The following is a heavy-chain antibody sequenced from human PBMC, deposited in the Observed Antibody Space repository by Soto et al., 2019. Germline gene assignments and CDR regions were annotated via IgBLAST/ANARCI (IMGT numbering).Heavy chain of an antibody. Sequence: QVQLVESGGGGVQPGRSLRLSCAASGFTFSSYGMHGVRQAPGKGLEWVAVISDDGSNKYYASSVKGRFTISRDNSKNTLYLQMNSLRAEDTAVYYCAKEDRGRREYSGYESNFDYWGQGTLVTVSS. J-gene: IGHJ4*02. CDR2: ISDDGSNK. V-gene: IGHV3-30*18. D-gene: IGHD5-12*01. CDR1: GFTFSSYG. CDR3: AKEDRGRREYSGYESNFDY.